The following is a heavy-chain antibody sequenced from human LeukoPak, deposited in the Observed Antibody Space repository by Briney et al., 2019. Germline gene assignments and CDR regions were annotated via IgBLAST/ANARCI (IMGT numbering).Heavy chain of an antibody. J-gene: IGHJ4*02. CDR2: INPSGGST. CDR1: GYTFTSYY. V-gene: IGHV1-46*01. D-gene: IGHD1-26*01. Sequence: ASVKVSCKASGYTFTSYYMHWVRQAPGQGLEWMGIINPSGGSTSYAQKFQGRVTITRDTSTSTVYMELSSLRSEDTAVYYCATTGEPQGWDYWGQGTLVTVSS. CDR3: ATTGEPQGWDY.